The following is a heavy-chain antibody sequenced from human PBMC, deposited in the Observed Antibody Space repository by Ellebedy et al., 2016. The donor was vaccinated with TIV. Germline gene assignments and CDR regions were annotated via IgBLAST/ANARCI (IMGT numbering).Heavy chain of an antibody. CDR2: ISYDGAHE. D-gene: IGHD3-22*01. CDR1: GCSFGAYG. Sequence: GGSLRLSXAASGCSFGAYGVHWVRQAPGKGLEWLSVISYDGAHEYYADSVRGRFTISRDNSKNTLFLQMNSLRPEDTAVYYCAKDAGSEVYYPFLSYQFDYWGRGILVAVSS. CDR3: AKDAGSEVYYPFLSYQFDY. V-gene: IGHV3-30*18. J-gene: IGHJ4*02.